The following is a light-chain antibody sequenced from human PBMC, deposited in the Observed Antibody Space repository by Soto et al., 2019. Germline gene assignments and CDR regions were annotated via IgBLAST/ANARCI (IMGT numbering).Light chain of an antibody. CDR1: SSNIGGYNV. Sequence: QSVLTQPASVSGSPGQSITISCSGTSSNIGGYNVVSWYQQHPGKAPKVIVYEGIKRPSGDSDRFSGSTSGSTASLTISGLQAEDEAEYYCCSYVGATTYVFGSGTKLTVL. V-gene: IGLV2-23*01. CDR2: EGI. CDR3: CSYVGATTYV. J-gene: IGLJ1*01.